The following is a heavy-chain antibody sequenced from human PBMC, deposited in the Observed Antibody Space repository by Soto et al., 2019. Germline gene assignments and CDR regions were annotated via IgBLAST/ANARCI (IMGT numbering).Heavy chain of an antibody. CDR2: IYPGDSDT. D-gene: IGHD6-6*01. CDR3: ARHTSTRPRSYYYYYGMDV. CDR1: GYSFTSYW. Sequence: PGESLKISCKGSGYSFTSYWIGWVRQMPGKGLEWMGIIYPGDSDTRYSPSFQGQVTISADKSISTAYLQWSSLKASDTAMYYCARHTSTRPRSYYYYYGMDVWGQGTTVTVSS. J-gene: IGHJ6*02. V-gene: IGHV5-51*01.